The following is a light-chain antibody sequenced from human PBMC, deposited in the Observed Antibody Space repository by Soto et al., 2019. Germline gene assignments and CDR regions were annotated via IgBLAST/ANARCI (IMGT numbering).Light chain of an antibody. V-gene: IGKV1-39*01. Sequence: DIHLTQSPSSLSAFAGDRVTITCRASRSVVNYLNWYQQTPGKAPRVLIYAGSTVRSGVQSRFSGSGSGKDFTLTISSLQPEDSATYLCQESYSAYYTFGPGTRLEI. CDR2: AGS. CDR1: RSVVNY. CDR3: QESYSAYYT. J-gene: IGKJ3*01.